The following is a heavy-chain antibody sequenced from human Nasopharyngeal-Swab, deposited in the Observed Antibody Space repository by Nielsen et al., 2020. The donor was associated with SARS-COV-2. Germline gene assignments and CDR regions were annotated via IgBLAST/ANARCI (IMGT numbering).Heavy chain of an antibody. Sequence: GESLKISCEGSGYTFSNWWIGWVRQMPGRGLEWMVIIYPGDSDTRYSPSFQGQVTFSADESISTAYLQWTSLKASDTAIYYCARRYYYDGTSSFDYWGQGTLVTVSS. V-gene: IGHV5-51*01. CDR3: ARRYYYDGTSSFDY. J-gene: IGHJ4*02. D-gene: IGHD3-22*01. CDR2: IYPGDSDT. CDR1: GYTFSNWW.